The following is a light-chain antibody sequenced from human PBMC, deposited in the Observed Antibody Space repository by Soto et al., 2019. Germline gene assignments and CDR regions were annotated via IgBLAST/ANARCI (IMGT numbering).Light chain of an antibody. CDR1: QSVSSY. Sequence: EIVLTQSPATLSLSPGERATLSCRASQSVSSYLALYQQKPGQAPSLLIYDASNRATGIPARFSGSGSGTDFTLTISSLEPEDFAVYYCQQRSNWMYTFGQGTKLEIK. J-gene: IGKJ2*01. V-gene: IGKV3-11*01. CDR2: DAS. CDR3: QQRSNWMYT.